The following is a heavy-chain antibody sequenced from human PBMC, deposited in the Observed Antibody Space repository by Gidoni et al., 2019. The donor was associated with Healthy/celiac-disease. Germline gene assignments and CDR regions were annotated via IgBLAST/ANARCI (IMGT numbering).Heavy chain of an antibody. D-gene: IGHD3-22*01. CDR3: ARYPYYYDSSGDPPFDY. J-gene: IGHJ4*02. V-gene: IGHV3-21*01. CDR1: GFPFSSYS. CDR2: ISSSSSYI. Sequence: EVQLVESGGGLVKPGGSLRLSCAASGFPFSSYSMNWVRQAPGKGLEWVSSISSSSSYIYYADSVKGRFTISRDNAKNSLYLQMNSLRAEDTAVYYCARYPYYYDSSGDPPFDYWGQGTLVTVSS.